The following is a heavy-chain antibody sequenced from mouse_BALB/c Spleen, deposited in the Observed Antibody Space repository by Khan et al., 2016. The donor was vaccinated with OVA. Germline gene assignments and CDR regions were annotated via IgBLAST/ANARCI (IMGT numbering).Heavy chain of an antibody. V-gene: IGHV1-81*01. Sequence: LEVSGPELVKPGASVKMSCKASGYTFTYYVITWVKQRTGQGLEWIGEIYPGSDNAYYNERFKGKATLTADKSSNTTHMQLSSLTSEDSAVYFCARGDGYYVYFDYWGQGTTLTVSS. CDR1: GYTFTYYV. J-gene: IGHJ2*01. D-gene: IGHD2-3*01. CDR2: IYPGSDNA. CDR3: ARGDGYYVYFDY.